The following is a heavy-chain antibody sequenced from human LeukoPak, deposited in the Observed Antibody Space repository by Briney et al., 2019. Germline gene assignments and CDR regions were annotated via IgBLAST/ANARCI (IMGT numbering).Heavy chain of an antibody. J-gene: IGHJ4*02. V-gene: IGHV4-34*01. CDR3: GRGRRDGNYFDS. CDR2: IDHGGST. CDR1: GGSLSPYY. Sequence: SETLSLTCDVYGGSLSPYYWTWIRQPPGKGLEWIGGIDHGGSTSYNPSLKSRATISLDKSKNQVFLKVNSVTAADTALYFCGRGRRDGNYFDSWGQGTLVTVSS. D-gene: IGHD5-24*01.